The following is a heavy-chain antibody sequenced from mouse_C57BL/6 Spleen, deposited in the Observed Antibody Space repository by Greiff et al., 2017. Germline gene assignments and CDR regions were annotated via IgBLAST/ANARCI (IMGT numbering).Heavy chain of an antibody. Sequence: EVQLVESGGGLVKPGGSLKLSCAASGFTFSDYGMHWVRQAPEKGLEWVAYISSGSSTIYYADTVKGRFTISRDNAKNTLFLQMTSLRSEDTAMYYCARTGGYDLYWYFDVWGTGTTVTVSS. V-gene: IGHV5-17*01. CDR2: ISSGSSTI. CDR1: GFTFSDYG. CDR3: ARTGGYDLYWYFDV. D-gene: IGHD2-2*01. J-gene: IGHJ1*03.